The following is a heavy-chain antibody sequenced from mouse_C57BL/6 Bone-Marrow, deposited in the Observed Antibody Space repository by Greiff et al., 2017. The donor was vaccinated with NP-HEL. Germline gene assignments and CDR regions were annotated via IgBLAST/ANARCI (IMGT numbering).Heavy chain of an antibody. V-gene: IGHV7-3*01. D-gene: IGHD1-1*01. CDR2: IRHKANGYTT. J-gene: IGHJ1*03. CDR3: ARYIYYGSSYRYFDV. CDR1: GFTFTDYY. Sequence: EVQLVESGGGLVQPGGSLSLSCAASGFTFTDYYMSWVRQPPGQALEWLGFIRHKANGYTTEYSVSVKGRFTISRDTSQSILYLQMTALRAEDSATYYCARYIYYGSSYRYFDVWGTGTTVTVSS.